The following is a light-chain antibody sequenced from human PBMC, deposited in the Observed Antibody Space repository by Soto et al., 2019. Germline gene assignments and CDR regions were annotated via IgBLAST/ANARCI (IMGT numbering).Light chain of an antibody. CDR1: QSVSRY. J-gene: IGKJ4*01. Sequence: ETVLTQSPATLSLSPGERATLSCRASQSVSRYLAWYQQKPGQAPRLLIYDASNRATGIPARFSGSGSGTDFTLPISSLEPADFAVYYCQQRSNWPLTFGGGTKVDIK. CDR2: DAS. V-gene: IGKV3-11*01. CDR3: QQRSNWPLT.